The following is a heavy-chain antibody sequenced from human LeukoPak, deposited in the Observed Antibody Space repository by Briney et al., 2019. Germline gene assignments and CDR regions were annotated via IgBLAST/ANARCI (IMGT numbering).Heavy chain of an antibody. J-gene: IGHJ4*02. CDR1: GSTFSGFW. CDR2: IKEDGSEN. D-gene: IGHD2-2*01. Sequence: GGSLRLSCEASGSTFSGFWMSWVRQAPGKGLECVAHIKEDGSENWFVDPVRGRFTISRDNAKNSLYLQMNSLRAEDTAVYYCARVGAPGAADYWGQGTLVTVSS. CDR3: ARVGAPGAADY. V-gene: IGHV3-7*01.